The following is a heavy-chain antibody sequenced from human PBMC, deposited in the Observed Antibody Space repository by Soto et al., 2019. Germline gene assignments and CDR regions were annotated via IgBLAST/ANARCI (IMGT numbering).Heavy chain of an antibody. CDR3: AKPGTTFNYYYGMGV. CDR1: GFTFSSYG. D-gene: IGHD1-7*01. J-gene: IGHJ6*02. V-gene: IGHV3-30*18. Sequence: QPGGSLRLSCAASGFTFSSYGMHWVRQAPGKGLEWVAVISYDGSNKYYADSVKGRFTISRDNSKNTLYLQMNSLRAEDTAVYYCAKPGTTFNYYYGMGVWGQGTTVTVSS. CDR2: ISYDGSNK.